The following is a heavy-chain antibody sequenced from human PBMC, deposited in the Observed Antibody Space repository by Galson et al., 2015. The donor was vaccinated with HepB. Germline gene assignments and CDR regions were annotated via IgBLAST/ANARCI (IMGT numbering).Heavy chain of an antibody. Sequence: SLRLSCAASGFTFSSYGMHWVRQAPGKGLEWVAVIWYDGSNKYYADSVKGRFTISRDNSKNTLYLQMNSLRAEDTAVYYCARGGRDYSNYYGMDVWGQGTTVTVSS. V-gene: IGHV3-33*01. CDR3: ARGGRDYSNYYGMDV. CDR1: GFTFSSYG. CDR2: IWYDGSNK. D-gene: IGHD4-11*01. J-gene: IGHJ6*02.